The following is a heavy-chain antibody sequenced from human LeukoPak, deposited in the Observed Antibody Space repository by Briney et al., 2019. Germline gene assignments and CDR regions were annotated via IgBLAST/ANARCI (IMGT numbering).Heavy chain of an antibody. J-gene: IGHJ6*02. D-gene: IGHD2-2*01. CDR3: ARVPLVVVPAAVYYYYYGMDV. Sequence: GGSLRLSCAASGFTFSDYYMSWIRQAPGKGLEWVSYISSSGSTIYYADSVKGRFTISSDNAKHSLYLQMNSLRAEDTAVYYCARVPLVVVPAAVYYYYYGMDVWGQGTTVTVSS. V-gene: IGHV3-11*01. CDR2: ISSSGSTI. CDR1: GFTFSDYY.